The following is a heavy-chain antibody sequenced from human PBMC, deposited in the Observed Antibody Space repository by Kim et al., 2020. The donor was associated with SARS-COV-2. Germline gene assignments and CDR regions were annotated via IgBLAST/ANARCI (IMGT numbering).Heavy chain of an antibody. CDR3: AKSGWPAAGIGAY. CDR2: ISYDGSNK. J-gene: IGHJ4*02. CDR1: GFTFSSYG. V-gene: IGHV3-30*18. D-gene: IGHD6-13*01. Sequence: GGSLRLSCAASGFTFSSYGMHWVRQAPGKGLEWVAVISYDGSNKYYADSVKGRFTISRDNSKNTLYLQMNSLRAEDTAVYYCAKSGWPAAGIGAYWGQGTLVTVSS.